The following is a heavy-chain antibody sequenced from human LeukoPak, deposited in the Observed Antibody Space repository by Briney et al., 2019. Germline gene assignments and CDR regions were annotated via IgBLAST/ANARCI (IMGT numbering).Heavy chain of an antibody. Sequence: SETLSLTCTVSGGSVSSGSYYWIWIRQPPGKGLEWIAYIYYSGSADYNPSLKSRVTIPLDTSKNQFSLKLRPVTAADTAVYYCARVGYDTSGYSNYWGQGTLVTVSS. V-gene: IGHV4-61*01. CDR2: IYYSGSA. CDR3: ARVGYDTSGYSNY. J-gene: IGHJ4*02. D-gene: IGHD3-22*01. CDR1: GGSVSSGSYY.